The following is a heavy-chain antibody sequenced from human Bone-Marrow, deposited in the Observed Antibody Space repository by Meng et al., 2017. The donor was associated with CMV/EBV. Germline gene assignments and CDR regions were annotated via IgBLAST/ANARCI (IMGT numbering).Heavy chain of an antibody. V-gene: IGHV1-2*02. CDR1: GYTFTGYY. CDR2: INPNSGGT. CDR3: ARDLGGYCSGGSGL. J-gene: IGHJ4*02. D-gene: IGHD2-15*01. Sequence: QGQVVLSGAGVKEHGASAKVHRQASGYTFTGYYMHWVRQAPGQGLEWMGMINPNSGGTNYAQKFQGRVTMTRDTSISTAYMELSRLRSDDTAVYYCARDLGGYCSGGSGLWGQGTLVTVSS.